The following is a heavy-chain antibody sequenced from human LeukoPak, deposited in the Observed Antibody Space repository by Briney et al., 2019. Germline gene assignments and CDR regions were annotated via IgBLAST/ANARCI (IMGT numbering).Heavy chain of an antibody. CDR3: ARDIGIAVAGTGGDAFDI. CDR2: IYSGGST. CDR1: GFAVSSNY. V-gene: IGHV3-53*01. Sequence: PGGSLRLSCAACGFAVSSNYMRWVRQAPGKGLEWVSVIYSGGSTYYADSVKGRFTISRDNSKNTLYLQMNSLRAEDTAVYYCARDIGIAVAGTGGDAFDIWGQGTMVTVSS. J-gene: IGHJ3*02. D-gene: IGHD6-19*01.